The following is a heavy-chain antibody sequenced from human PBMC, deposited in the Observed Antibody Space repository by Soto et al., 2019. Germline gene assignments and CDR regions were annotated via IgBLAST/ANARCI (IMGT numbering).Heavy chain of an antibody. CDR1: GYTLTELS. CDR3: ATDHGVSAMAHAFDI. Sequence: ASVKVSCKVSGYTLTELSMHWVRQAPGKGLEWMGGFDPEDGETIYAQKFQGRVTMTEDTSTDTAYMELSSLRSEDTAVYYCATDHGVSAMAHAFDIWGQGTMVTVSS. V-gene: IGHV1-24*01. J-gene: IGHJ3*02. D-gene: IGHD5-18*01. CDR2: FDPEDGET.